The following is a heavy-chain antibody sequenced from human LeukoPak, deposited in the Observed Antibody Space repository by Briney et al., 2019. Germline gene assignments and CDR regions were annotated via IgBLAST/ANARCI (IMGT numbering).Heavy chain of an antibody. CDR3: AKDFSSWNYFDY. CDR1: GFTFSSYA. V-gene: IGHV3-23*01. D-gene: IGHD6-13*01. J-gene: IGHJ4*02. CDR2: ISGSGGST. Sequence: GGSLRLSCAASGFTFSSYAMSWVRQAPGKELEWVSAISGSGGSTYYADSVKGRFTISRDNSKNTMYLQMSSLRAEDTAVYYCAKDFSSWNYFDYWGQGTLVTVSS.